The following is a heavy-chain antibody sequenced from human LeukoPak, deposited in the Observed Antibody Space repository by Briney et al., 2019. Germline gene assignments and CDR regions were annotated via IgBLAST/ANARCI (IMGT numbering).Heavy chain of an antibody. D-gene: IGHD6-19*01. CDR1: QFTFGNYA. CDR2: VSGDGHST. V-gene: IGHV3-23*01. Sequence: GSLRLSCVASQFTFGNYAMSWVRQTPGKGLEWVSAVSGDGHSTYSADSVRGRFTISRDNSKSTLYLQMNSLRAEDTALYYCAKVAGSSGWYGGNAFDIWGQGTLVTASS. CDR3: AKVAGSSGWYGGNAFDI. J-gene: IGHJ3*02.